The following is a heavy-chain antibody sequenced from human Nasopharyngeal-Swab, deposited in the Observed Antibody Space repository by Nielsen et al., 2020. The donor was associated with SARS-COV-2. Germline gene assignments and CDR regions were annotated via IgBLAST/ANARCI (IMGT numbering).Heavy chain of an antibody. D-gene: IGHD6-13*01. J-gene: IGHJ4*02. CDR3: ATLSSSWYEYYFDY. Sequence: SETLSLTCTVSGGSISSSTYYWAWIRQPPGKGLEWIGSIYYGGNTYYNPSLKSRVTISVDTSKNQSSLKLSSVTAADTAVNYCATLSSSWYEYYFDYWGQGTLVTVSS. CDR2: IYYGGNT. CDR1: GGSISSSTYY. V-gene: IGHV4-39*01.